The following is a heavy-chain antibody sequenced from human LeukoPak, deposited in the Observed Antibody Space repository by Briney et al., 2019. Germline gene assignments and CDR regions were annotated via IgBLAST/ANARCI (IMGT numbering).Heavy chain of an antibody. Sequence: SETLSLTCAVYGGSFSGYYWSWIRQPPGKGLEWIGYIYYSGSTNYNPSLKSRVTISVDTSKNQFSLKLSSVTAADTAVYYCAGNRVWGSGTYWRYYYYMDVWGKGTTVTISS. CDR1: GGSFSGYY. CDR2: IYYSGST. J-gene: IGHJ6*03. D-gene: IGHD3-10*01. V-gene: IGHV4-59*08. CDR3: AGNRVWGSGTYWRYYYYMDV.